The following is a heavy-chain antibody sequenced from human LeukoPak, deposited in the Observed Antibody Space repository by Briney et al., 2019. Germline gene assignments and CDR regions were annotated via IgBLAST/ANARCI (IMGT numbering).Heavy chain of an antibody. D-gene: IGHD6-13*01. V-gene: IGHV5-10-1*01. Sequence: GESLKISCKCSGYSFTSYWISWVRQMPGKGLEWMGRIDPSDSYTNYSPSFQGHVTISADKSISTAYLKWSSLKASDTAMYYCARHEYSIAAAGPTSDYWGQGTLVTVSS. CDR3: ARHEYSIAAAGPTSDY. J-gene: IGHJ4*02. CDR1: GYSFTSYW. CDR2: IDPSDSYT.